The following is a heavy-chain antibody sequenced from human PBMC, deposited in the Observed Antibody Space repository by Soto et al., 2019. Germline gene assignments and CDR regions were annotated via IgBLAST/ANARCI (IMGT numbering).Heavy chain of an antibody. CDR1: GFTFSSYG. V-gene: IGHV3-30*03. CDR2: ISYDGGLQ. D-gene: IGHD5-18*01. CDR3: VSGRGYGHASVPYS. J-gene: IGHJ4*02. Sequence: QAQLVESGGGVVQPGRSLRLSCAASGFTFSSYGMHWVRQAPGTGLDWVAVISYDGGLQHYADSVKGRFTISRDNSKNMVLLQMNSLRAEDTAVYYCVSGRGYGHASVPYSWGQGTRVSVSS.